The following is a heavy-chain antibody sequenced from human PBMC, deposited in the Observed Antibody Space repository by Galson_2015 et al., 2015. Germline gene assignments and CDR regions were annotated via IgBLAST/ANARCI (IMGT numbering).Heavy chain of an antibody. J-gene: IGHJ4*02. D-gene: IGHD3-3*01. CDR3: AKDYYDFWSGYYFGLGY. CDR2: ISYDGRNK. Sequence: SLRLSCAASGFSFSSYGMHWVRQAPGKGLEWVAVISYDGRNKYYADSVKGRVTISRDNSKNTLYLQMSSLRPDDTAVYYCAKDYYDFWSGYYFGLGYWGQGTLVTVSS. CDR1: GFSFSSYG. V-gene: IGHV3-30*18.